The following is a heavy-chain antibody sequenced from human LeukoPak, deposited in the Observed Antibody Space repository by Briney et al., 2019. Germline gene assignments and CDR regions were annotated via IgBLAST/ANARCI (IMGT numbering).Heavy chain of an antibody. CDR1: GFTFSSYA. CDR2: TSASGGST. D-gene: IGHD3-22*01. J-gene: IGHJ5*02. V-gene: IGHV3-23*01. CDR3: AKDRGTVYYYDSSGFNWFDP. Sequence: GGSLRLSCAASGFTFSSYAMTWVRQAPGKGLEWVSGTSASGGSTYYADSVKGRFTISRDNFNNTLYLQMNSLRADDTAVYYCAKDRGTVYYYDSSGFNWFDPWGQGTLVTVSS.